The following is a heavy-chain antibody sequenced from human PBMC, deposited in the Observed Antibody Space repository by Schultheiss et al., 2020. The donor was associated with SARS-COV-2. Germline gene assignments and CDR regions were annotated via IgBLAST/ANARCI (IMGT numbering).Heavy chain of an antibody. CDR1: GGSISSYY. Sequence: SQTLSLTCTVSGGSISSYYWSWIRQPPGKGLEWIGYIYYSGSTNYNPSLKSRVTISVDTSKNQFSLKLSSVTAADTAVYYCARDSDYYYDSSGYYDYWGQGTLVTVSS. CDR2: IYYSGST. D-gene: IGHD3-22*01. CDR3: ARDSDYYYDSSGYYDY. J-gene: IGHJ4*02. V-gene: IGHV4-59*12.